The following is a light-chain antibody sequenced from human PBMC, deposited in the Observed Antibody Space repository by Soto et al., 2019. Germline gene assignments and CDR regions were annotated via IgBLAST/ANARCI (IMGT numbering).Light chain of an antibody. V-gene: IGKV3-20*01. CDR1: QSVSSSY. CDR2: GAS. J-gene: IGKJ3*01. Sequence: EIVLTQSPGTLSLSPLEIATLSCRASQSVSSSYLAWYQQKPGQAPRLLIYGASSRATGIPDRFSGSGSGTDFTLTISRMEPEDFAVYYCKQYGSSFGPGTKVDI. CDR3: KQYGSS.